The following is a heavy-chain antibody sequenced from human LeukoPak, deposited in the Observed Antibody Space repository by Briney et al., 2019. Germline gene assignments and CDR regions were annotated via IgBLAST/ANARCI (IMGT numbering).Heavy chain of an antibody. Sequence: GGSLQISCKGSGYHFTSYWIGWVRPMPGKSLEWMGIIYPGDSDTRYSPSFQGQVTISADKSISTAYLQWSSLKASDTAMYYCARHDPKVWFDPWGQGTLVTVSS. J-gene: IGHJ5*02. CDR3: ARHDPKVWFDP. V-gene: IGHV5-51*01. CDR1: GYHFTSYW. CDR2: IYPGDSDT.